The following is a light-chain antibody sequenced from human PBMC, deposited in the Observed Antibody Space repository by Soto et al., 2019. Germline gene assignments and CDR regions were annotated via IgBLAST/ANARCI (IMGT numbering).Light chain of an antibody. CDR3: SSYTSNSIV. V-gene: IGLV2-14*01. CDR1: SSDVGGYNY. Sequence: QSVLTQPASVSGSPGQSITISCTGTSSDVGGYNYVSWYQQHPAKAPKLMIYEVSFRPSGISNRLSGSKSGNTASLTISGLQAEDEADYYCSSYTSNSIVFGTGTKVTVL. J-gene: IGLJ1*01. CDR2: EVS.